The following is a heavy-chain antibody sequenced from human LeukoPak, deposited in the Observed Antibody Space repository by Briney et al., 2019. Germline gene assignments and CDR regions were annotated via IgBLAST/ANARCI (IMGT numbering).Heavy chain of an antibody. V-gene: IGHV4-4*07. D-gene: IGHD6-13*01. J-gene: IGHJ5*02. Sequence: PSETLSLTCTVSGGSISSYYWSWIRQPAGKGLEWIGRIYTSGSTNYNPSLKSRVTMSVDTSKNQFSLKLSSVTAADTAVYYCAREPPESQQLVESWIDPWGQGTLVTVSS. CDR1: GGSISSYY. CDR3: AREPPESQQLVESWIDP. CDR2: IYTSGST.